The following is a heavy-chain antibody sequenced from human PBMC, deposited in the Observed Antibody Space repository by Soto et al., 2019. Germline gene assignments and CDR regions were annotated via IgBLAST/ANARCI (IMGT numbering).Heavy chain of an antibody. J-gene: IGHJ3*02. V-gene: IGHV4-30-2*03. Sequence: SETLSLTCSVSVADITSCGFTWTWIRHHAVKGMEWIGCISHSGSTDYNPSLKSRLTTSGDTSKNQFSLKLSSVTAADTAMYYCARSYYYDSSGYPRDDAFDIWGQGTMVTVSS. CDR3: ARSYYYDSSGYPRDDAFDI. CDR1: VADITSCGFT. D-gene: IGHD3-22*01. CDR2: ISHSGST.